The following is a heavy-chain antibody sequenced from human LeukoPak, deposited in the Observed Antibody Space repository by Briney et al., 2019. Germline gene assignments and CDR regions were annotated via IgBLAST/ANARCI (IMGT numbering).Heavy chain of an antibody. CDR3: ASYYYDLLSYYNAGGFDI. V-gene: IGHV1-18*01. Sequence: ASVKVSCKASGYTFSSYGVSWVQQAPGQGLEWLGWISGYNGNTNYAQNLQGRVTMTTDTSTSTAYMELRSLRSDDTAMYYCASYYYDLLSYYNAGGFDIWGQGTMVTVSS. D-gene: IGHD3-10*01. J-gene: IGHJ3*02. CDR1: GYTFSSYG. CDR2: ISGYNGNT.